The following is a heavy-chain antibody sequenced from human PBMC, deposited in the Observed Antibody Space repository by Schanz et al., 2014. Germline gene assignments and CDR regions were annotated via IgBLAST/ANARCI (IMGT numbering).Heavy chain of an antibody. J-gene: IGHJ4*02. CDR1: GFTFRDYQ. CDR3: AKYGTGKGVSFEY. D-gene: IGHD1-26*01. CDR2: ITSGSAK. V-gene: IGHV3-11*04. Sequence: QVQLVESGGGLVKPGGSLRLSCTASGFTFRDYQMTWIRQAPGKGLEWVSYITSGSAKFYADSVKGRFTISRDNAKNSLYLQMNSLTAEDTAVYYCAKYGTGKGVSFEYWGQGTLVTVSS.